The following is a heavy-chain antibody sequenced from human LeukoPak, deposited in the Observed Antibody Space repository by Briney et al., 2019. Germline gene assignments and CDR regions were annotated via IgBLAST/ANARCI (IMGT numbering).Heavy chain of an antibody. J-gene: IGHJ4*02. D-gene: IGHD3-10*01. Sequence: SVKVSCKASGGTSSSYAISWVRQAPGQGLEWMARIIPIFGTANYAQKFQGRVTITTDESTSTAYMELSSLRSEDTAVYYCARDLRSGSYYNPSPFDYWGQGTLVTVSS. CDR1: GGTSSSYA. V-gene: IGHV1-69*05. CDR3: ARDLRSGSYYNPSPFDY. CDR2: IIPIFGTA.